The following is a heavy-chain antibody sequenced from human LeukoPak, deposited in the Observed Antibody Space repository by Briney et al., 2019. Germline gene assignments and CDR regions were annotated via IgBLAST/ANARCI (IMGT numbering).Heavy chain of an antibody. V-gene: IGHV4-34*01. CDR1: GGSFSGYY. CDR3: AIGRRIALMVYARRTFAFDI. Sequence: PSETLSLTCAVYGGSFSGYYWSWIRQPPGKGLEWIGEINHSGSTNYNPSLKSRVTISVDTSKNQFSLKLSSVTAADTVVYYCAIGRRIALMVYARRTFAFDIWAQGTIVTVSS. CDR2: INHSGST. D-gene: IGHD2-8*01. J-gene: IGHJ3*02.